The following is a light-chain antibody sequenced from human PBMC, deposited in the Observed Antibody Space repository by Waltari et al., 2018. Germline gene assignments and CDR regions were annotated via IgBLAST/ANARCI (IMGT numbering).Light chain of an antibody. J-gene: IGKJ4*01. V-gene: IGKV3-20*01. Sequence: EIVLTQSPGTLSLSPGEGATLSCRTSQTLRTTYLAWYQQKPGQAPTLLMYGAITRATGIPDRFTGSGSGTDFSLTISSLEPEDFATYYCQQYDVSPLTFGGGTKVESK. CDR2: GAI. CDR1: QTLRTTY. CDR3: QQYDVSPLT.